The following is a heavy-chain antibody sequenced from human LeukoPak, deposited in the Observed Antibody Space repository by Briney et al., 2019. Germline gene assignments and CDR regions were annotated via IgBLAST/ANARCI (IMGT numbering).Heavy chain of an antibody. Sequence: ASVKVSCKVSGYTFTSYDINWVRQAPGQGLEWMGWINPNSGGTNYAQKFQGRVTMTRDTSISTAYMELSRLRSDDTAVYYCARDFYYYDSSGYYYWDDYWGQGTLVTVSS. D-gene: IGHD3-22*01. CDR1: GYTFTSYD. CDR3: ARDFYYYDSSGYYYWDDY. V-gene: IGHV1-2*02. J-gene: IGHJ4*02. CDR2: INPNSGGT.